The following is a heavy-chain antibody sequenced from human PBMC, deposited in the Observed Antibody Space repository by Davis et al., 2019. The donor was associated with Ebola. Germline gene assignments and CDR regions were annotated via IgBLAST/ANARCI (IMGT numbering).Heavy chain of an antibody. CDR2: IYTSGST. J-gene: IGHJ4*02. V-gene: IGHV4-4*07. CDR1: GGSISSYY. Sequence: PSETLSLTCTVSGGSISSYYWSWIRQPAGKGLEWIGRIYTSGSTNYNPSLKSRVTMSVDTSKNQFSLKLSSVTAADTAVYYCARDGGTWAARTHFDYWGQGTLVTVSS. D-gene: IGHD6-6*01. CDR3: ARDGGTWAARTHFDY.